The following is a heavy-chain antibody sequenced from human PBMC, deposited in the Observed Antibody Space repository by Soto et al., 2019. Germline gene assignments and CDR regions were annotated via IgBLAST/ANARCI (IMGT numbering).Heavy chain of an antibody. CDR2: IWYDGSNK. Sequence: GGSLRLSCAASGFTFCSYGMHWVRQAPGKGLEWVAVIWYDGSNKYYADSVKGRFTISRDNSKNTLYLQMNSLRAEDTAVYYCARDGIAAAGISYFDYWGQGTLVTVSS. D-gene: IGHD6-13*01. CDR3: ARDGIAAAGISYFDY. CDR1: GFTFCSYG. V-gene: IGHV3-33*01. J-gene: IGHJ4*02.